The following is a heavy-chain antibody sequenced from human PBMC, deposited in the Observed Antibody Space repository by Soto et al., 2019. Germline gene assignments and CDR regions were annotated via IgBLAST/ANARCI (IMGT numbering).Heavy chain of an antibody. J-gene: IGHJ2*01. D-gene: IGHD3-22*01. CDR2: IYSSGST. CDR1: GYSISTTNW. CDR3: ARTYYYDTSGYSSNWYFDL. V-gene: IGHV4-28*01. Sequence: QVQLQESGPGLVKPSDTLSLTCAVSGYSISTTNWWGWIRQPPGKGLEWLGYIYSSGSTFYNPSLKRRVTMSVDTSKNQFSLKLSSVTAVDTAVYYCARTYYYDTSGYSSNWYFDLWGRGTLVTVSS.